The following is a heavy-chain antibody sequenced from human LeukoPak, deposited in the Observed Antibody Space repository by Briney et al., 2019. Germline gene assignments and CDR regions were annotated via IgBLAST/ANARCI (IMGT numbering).Heavy chain of an antibody. D-gene: IGHD2-21*02. J-gene: IGHJ6*03. Sequence: SETLSLTCTVSGGSISSSSYFWGWIRQSPGKGLEWIGNIFYTGSTYYNLSLKSRVTISVDRSKNQFSLKVSSVTAADTAVYYCARDRGVVTASYYYYMDVWGKGTTVTISS. V-gene: IGHV4-39*07. CDR3: ARDRGVVTASYYYYMDV. CDR2: IFYTGST. CDR1: GGSISSSSYF.